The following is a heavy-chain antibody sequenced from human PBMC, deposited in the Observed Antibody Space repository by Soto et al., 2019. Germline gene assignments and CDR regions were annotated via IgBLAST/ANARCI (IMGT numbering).Heavy chain of an antibody. V-gene: IGHV4-30-2*01. CDR3: ARINFDYYDSSGYSRWFDP. D-gene: IGHD3-22*01. J-gene: IGHJ5*02. CDR2: IYHSGST. Sequence: QLQLQESGSGLVKPSQTLSLTCAVSGGSISSGGYSWRWIRQPPGKGLEWIGYIYHSGSTYYNPSTKSRVTILLDRSKNQFSLKLSSVTAADTAVYYCARINFDYYDSSGYSRWFDPWGQGTLVTVSS. CDR1: GGSISSGGYS.